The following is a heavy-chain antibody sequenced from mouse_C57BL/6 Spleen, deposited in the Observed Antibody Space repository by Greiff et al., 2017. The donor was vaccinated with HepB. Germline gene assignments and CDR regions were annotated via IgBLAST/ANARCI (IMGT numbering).Heavy chain of an antibody. Sequence: VQLQQPGAELVKPGASVKMSCKASGYTFTSYWITWVKQRPGQGLEWIGDIYPGSGSTNYNEKFKSKATLTVDTSSSTAYMQLSSLTSEDSAVYFCARPSYYCGSSYWYFDGWGTGTTVTVSS. V-gene: IGHV1-55*01. CDR2: IYPGSGST. D-gene: IGHD1-1*01. CDR3: ARPSYYCGSSYWYFDG. CDR1: GYTFTSYW. J-gene: IGHJ1*03.